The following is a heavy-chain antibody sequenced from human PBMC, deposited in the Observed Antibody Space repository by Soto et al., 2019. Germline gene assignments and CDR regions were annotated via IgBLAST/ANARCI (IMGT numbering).Heavy chain of an antibody. CDR3: ARDLSGFFQH. Sequence: SQTLSLTCAISGDSFFSNSAAWNWIRQSPSRGLEWLGRTYYRSKWYNDYAGSVRSRITINPDTSKNQFSLHLNSVTPDDTAVYYCARDLSGFFQHWGLGTLVTVSS. D-gene: IGHD3-3*02. CDR2: TYYRSKWYN. V-gene: IGHV6-1*01. CDR1: GDSFFSNSAA. J-gene: IGHJ1*01.